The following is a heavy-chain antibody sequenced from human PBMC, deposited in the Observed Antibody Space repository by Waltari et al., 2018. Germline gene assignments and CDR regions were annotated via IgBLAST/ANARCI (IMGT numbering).Heavy chain of an antibody. V-gene: IGHV4-34*01. D-gene: IGHD3-3*01. CDR3: ASTYYDFWSGYSRSSYYYYYMDV. CDR1: GGSFSGYY. CDR2: INHSGST. J-gene: IGHJ6*03. Sequence: QVQLQQWGAGLLKPSETLSLTCAVYGGSFSGYYWSWIRQPPGKGLAWIGEINHSGSTTPHPSLMSRVTIAVDTSKTQFSLRLSSVTAADAAVYYCASTYYDFWSGYSRSSYYYYYMDVWGKGTTLTVSS.